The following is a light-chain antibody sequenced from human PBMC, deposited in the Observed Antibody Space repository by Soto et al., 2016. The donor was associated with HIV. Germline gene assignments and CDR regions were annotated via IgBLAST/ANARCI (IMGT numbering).Light chain of an antibody. V-gene: IGLV3-21*03. CDR1: NIGSKS. Sequence: YVLTQPPSVSVAPGKTANISCGGNNIGSKSVYWYQQKPGQAPVLVVYDDSDRPSGITERFSGSNSGNAATLTISRVEAGDEADYYCQVWDTSSDVVFGGGTKLTVL. CDR3: QVWDTSSDVV. CDR2: DDS. J-gene: IGLJ2*01.